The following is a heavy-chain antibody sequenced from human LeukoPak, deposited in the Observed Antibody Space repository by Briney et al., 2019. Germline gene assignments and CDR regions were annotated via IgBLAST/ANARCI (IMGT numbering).Heavy chain of an antibody. D-gene: IGHD3-10*01. CDR3: ARETYYYGSDTHTHSYYFDY. CDR2: ISSSSSYI. Sequence: GGSLRLSCAASGFTFSSYSMNWVRQAPGKGLEWVSSISSSSSYIYYADSVKGRFAISRDNAKNSLYLQMNSLRAEDTAVYYCARETYYYGSDTHTHSYYFDYWGQGTLVTVSS. J-gene: IGHJ4*02. CDR1: GFTFSSYS. V-gene: IGHV3-21*01.